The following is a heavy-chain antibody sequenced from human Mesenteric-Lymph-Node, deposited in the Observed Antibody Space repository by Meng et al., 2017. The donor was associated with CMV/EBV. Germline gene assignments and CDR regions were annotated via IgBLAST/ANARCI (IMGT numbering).Heavy chain of an antibody. CDR3: AGEYQLLNTPYFEY. Sequence: GGSLRLSCAASGFTFSSYGMHWVRQAPGKGLEWVATISYDGTNKYYADSVKGRFAISRDNSKNTLFLQLSSLRTEDTAVYYCAGEYQLLNTPYFEYWGQGTLVTVSS. V-gene: IGHV3-30*19. CDR2: ISYDGTNK. CDR1: GFTFSSYG. J-gene: IGHJ4*02. D-gene: IGHD3-10*01.